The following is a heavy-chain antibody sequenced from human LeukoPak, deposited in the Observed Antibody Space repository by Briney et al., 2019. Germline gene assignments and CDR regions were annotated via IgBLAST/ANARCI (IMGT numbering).Heavy chain of an antibody. V-gene: IGHV3-23*01. CDR3: AKLANGGNLAAFDY. CDR2: ISGSGDST. J-gene: IGHJ4*02. D-gene: IGHD1-14*01. Sequence: PGGSLRLSCAASGFTFNNYAMSWVRQAPGKGLEWVSSISGSGDSTYYAASVKGRFTISRDNSKNSLYLQMNSLRAEDTALYYCAKLANGGNLAAFDYWGQGTLVTVSS. CDR1: GFTFNNYA.